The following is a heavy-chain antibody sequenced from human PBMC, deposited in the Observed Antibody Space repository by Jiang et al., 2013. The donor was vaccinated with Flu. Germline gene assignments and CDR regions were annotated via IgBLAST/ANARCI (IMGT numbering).Heavy chain of an antibody. V-gene: IGHV1-69*01. D-gene: IGHD6-13*01. CDR2: ISTISGAA. CDR1: GGTFRSYS. CDR3: ARSSGSSWDHYQYGMFV. J-gene: IGHJ6*02. Sequence: SGAEVKKPGSSVKVSCRSSGGTFRSYSFSWVRQAPGKGLEWMGGISTISGAADYAQTFQDRVNIEADASTSTVYMEMTSLRSEDTAMYYCARSSGSSWDHYQYGMFVWGQGTTVTVPS.